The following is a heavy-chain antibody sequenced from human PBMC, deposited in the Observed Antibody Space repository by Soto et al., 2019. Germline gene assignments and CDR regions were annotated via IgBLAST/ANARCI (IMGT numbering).Heavy chain of an antibody. V-gene: IGHV3-21*01. Sequence: HGGSLRLSCAASGFTFISYSMNWVRQAPGKGLEWVSSISSSSSYIYYADSVKGRFTIPRDNAKNSLYLQMNSLRAEDTAVYYCARVEGSSGWLRYWGQGTLVTVSS. CDR1: GFTFISYS. D-gene: IGHD6-19*01. CDR2: ISSSSSYI. CDR3: ARVEGSSGWLRY. J-gene: IGHJ4*02.